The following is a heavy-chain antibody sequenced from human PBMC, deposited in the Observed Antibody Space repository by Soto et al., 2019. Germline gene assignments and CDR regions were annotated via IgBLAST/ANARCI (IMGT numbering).Heavy chain of an antibody. Sequence: GELQQWGTGLLKPSETLSLNCSVYGGSSRAYHWSWIRQSPGEGLEWIGEFSYSGSLNYNPSLTGRVAFSLDTSTNHFAQTMTSVTAADTAVYFCAGGPRYWSFALWGRGTLVTVS. D-gene: IGHD1-20*01. J-gene: IGHJ2*01. V-gene: IGHV4-34*01. CDR1: GGSSRAYH. CDR3: AGGPRYWSFAL. CDR2: FSYSGSL.